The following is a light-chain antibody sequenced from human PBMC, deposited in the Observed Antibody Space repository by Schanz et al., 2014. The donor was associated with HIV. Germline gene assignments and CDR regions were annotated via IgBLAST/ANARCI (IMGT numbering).Light chain of an antibody. J-gene: IGKJ4*01. CDR3: QQYGSSPLT. CDR2: AAS. CDR1: QSVSNN. Sequence: VMTQSPATLSVSPGERATLSCRASQSVSNNVAWYQQKPGQAPRLLIYAASTRATGIPARFSGSGSGTEFTLIISRLEPEDFAVYYCQQYGSSPLTFGGGTKVDIK. V-gene: IGKV3D-15*02.